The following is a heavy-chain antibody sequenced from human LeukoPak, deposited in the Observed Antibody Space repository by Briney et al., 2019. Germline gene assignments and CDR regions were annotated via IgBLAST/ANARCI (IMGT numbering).Heavy chain of an antibody. J-gene: IGHJ4*02. Sequence: PSETLSLTCAAYGGSFSGYYWGWIRQPPGKGLEWIGEINHSGSTNYNPSLKSRVTISVDTSKNQFSLKLSSVTAADTAVYYCESARMAVADYWGQGTLVTVSS. V-gene: IGHV4-34*01. CDR3: ESARMAVADY. CDR2: INHSGST. D-gene: IGHD6-19*01. CDR1: GGSFSGYY.